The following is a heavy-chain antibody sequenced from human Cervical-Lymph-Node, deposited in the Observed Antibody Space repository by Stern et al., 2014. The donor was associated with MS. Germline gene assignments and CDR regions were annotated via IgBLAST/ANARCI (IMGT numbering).Heavy chain of an antibody. V-gene: IGHV4-59*01. D-gene: IGHD1-26*01. CDR3: ARVTGRGTRQNWFDS. CDR1: GGSMSSKY. Sequence: QVQLQESGPGLVKPSETVSLTCTVSGGSMSSKYWNWIRQPPGKGLEWIGYIYSDGSTNYNPSLQSRVILSLATSTNQFSLSLTSVTAADTAVYYWARVTGRGTRQNWFDSWGQGTLVTVSS. CDR2: IYSDGST. J-gene: IGHJ5*01.